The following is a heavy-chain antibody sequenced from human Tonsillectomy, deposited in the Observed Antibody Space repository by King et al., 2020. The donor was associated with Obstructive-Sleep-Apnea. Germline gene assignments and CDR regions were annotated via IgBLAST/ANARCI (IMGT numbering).Heavy chain of an antibody. V-gene: IGHV5-51*01. CDR1: GYIFTNYW. CDR2: IYPGDSDT. CDR3: ARVWGSGYSYGSRLDY. D-gene: IGHD5-18*01. J-gene: IGHJ4*02. Sequence: QLVQSGAEVKKPGDSLKISCKGSGYIFTNYWIGWVRQMPGKGLEWMGIIYPGDSDTRYSPSIQGQVTISADKSISTAYLQWSSLKASDTAMYYCARVWGSGYSYGSRLDYWGQGTLVTVSS.